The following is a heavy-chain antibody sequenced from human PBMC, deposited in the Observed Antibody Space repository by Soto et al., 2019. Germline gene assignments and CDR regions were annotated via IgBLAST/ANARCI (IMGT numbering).Heavy chain of an antibody. CDR3: ARKVYCTSTSCYVYY. CDR1: GFTFDDYA. CDR2: ISWNSGSI. V-gene: IGHV3-9*01. Sequence: DVQLVESGGGLVQPGRSLRLSCAASGFTFDDYAMHWVRQAPGKGLEWVSGISWNSGSIGYAESVKGRFTISRDNAKNSLFLQMNSLRAEDTALYYCARKVYCTSTSCYVYYWGQGTLVTVSS. J-gene: IGHJ4*02. D-gene: IGHD2-2*01.